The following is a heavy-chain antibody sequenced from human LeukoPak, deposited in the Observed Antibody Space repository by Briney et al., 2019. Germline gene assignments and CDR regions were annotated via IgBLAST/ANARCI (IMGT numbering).Heavy chain of an antibody. CDR1: GYTFTSYY. D-gene: IGHD1-26*01. J-gene: IGHJ4*02. CDR2: INPSGGST. CDR3: ARALSIVGATNY. V-gene: IGHV1-46*01. Sequence: ASVKVSCKASGYTFTSYYMHWVRQAPGQGLEWMGIINPSGGSTSYAQKFQGRVTMTRDTSISTAYMELSRLRSDDTAVYYCARALSIVGATNYWGQGTLVTVSS.